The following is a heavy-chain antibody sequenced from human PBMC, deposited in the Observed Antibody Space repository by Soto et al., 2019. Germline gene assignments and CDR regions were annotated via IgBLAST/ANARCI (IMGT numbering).Heavy chain of an antibody. J-gene: IGHJ6*03. CDR3: AKGGDYDDYYYYYMDV. D-gene: IGHD4-17*01. CDR2: ISGSGGST. Sequence: GGSLRLSCAASGFTFSSYAMSWVRQAPGKGLEWVSAISGSGGSTYYADSVKGRFTISRDNSKNTLYLQMNSLRAEDTAVYYCAKGGDYDDYYYYYMDVWGKGTTVTVSS. CDR1: GFTFSSYA. V-gene: IGHV3-23*01.